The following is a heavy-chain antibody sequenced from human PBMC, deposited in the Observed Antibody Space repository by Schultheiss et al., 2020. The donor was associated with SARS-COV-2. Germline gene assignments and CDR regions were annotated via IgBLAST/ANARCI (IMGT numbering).Heavy chain of an antibody. Sequence: GGSLRLSCAASGFTFSSYSMNWVRQAPGKGLEWVSYISSSSSTIYYADSVKGRFTISRDNAKNSLYLQMNSLRAEDTAVYYCARALSGTIFGVVRPFDYWGQGTLVTVSS. CDR2: ISSSSSTI. CDR3: ARALSGTIFGVVRPFDY. CDR1: GFTFSSYS. V-gene: IGHV3-48*01. D-gene: IGHD3-3*01. J-gene: IGHJ4*02.